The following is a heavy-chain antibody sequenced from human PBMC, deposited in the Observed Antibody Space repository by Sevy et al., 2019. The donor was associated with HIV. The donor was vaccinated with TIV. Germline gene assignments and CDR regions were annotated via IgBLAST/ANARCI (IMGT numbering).Heavy chain of an antibody. Sequence: GGSLRLSCAASGFTFSRYDMHWVRQATGKGLEWVSSIGTAGDTYYPGSVKGRFTISRENAKKSLYLQMNSLRAGDTAVYYCARGTRYSGSYYLGDDSFDIWGQGTMVTVSS. D-gene: IGHD1-26*01. J-gene: IGHJ3*02. CDR1: GFTFSRYD. V-gene: IGHV3-13*01. CDR3: ARGTRYSGSYYLGDDSFDI. CDR2: IGTAGDT.